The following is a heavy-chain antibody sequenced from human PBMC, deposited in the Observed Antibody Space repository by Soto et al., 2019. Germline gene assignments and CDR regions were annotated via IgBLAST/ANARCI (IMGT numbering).Heavy chain of an antibody. V-gene: IGHV1-8*01. CDR1: GYTFTSYD. J-gene: IGHJ3*02. CDR2: MNPNSGNT. Sequence: QVQLVQSGAEVKKPGASVKVSCKASGYTFTSYDINWVRQATGQGLEWMGWMNPNSGNTGYAQKFQGRVTMTRNTSISTAYMELSSLRSEDTAVYYCASDVDYYDSSGYYYRMFDIWGQGTMVTVSS. CDR3: ASDVDYYDSSGYYYRMFDI. D-gene: IGHD3-22*01.